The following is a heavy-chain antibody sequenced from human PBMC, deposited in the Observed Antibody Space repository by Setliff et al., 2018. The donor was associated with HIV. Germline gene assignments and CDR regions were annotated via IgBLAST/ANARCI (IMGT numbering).Heavy chain of an antibody. V-gene: IGHV4-39*01. J-gene: IGHJ6*03. CDR2: LFYNGNT. D-gene: IGHD1-26*01. CDR3: ARGARLLAAYRDRWDYYYMGV. CDR1: GGSISNNSYY. Sequence: SETLSLTCTVSGGSISNNSYYWGWVRQPPGKGLELIGNLFYNGNTYYNPSLKSRVTISVDTSKNQFSLKLSSVTAADTAVYYCARGARLLAAYRDRWDYYYMGVWGKGTTVTVSS.